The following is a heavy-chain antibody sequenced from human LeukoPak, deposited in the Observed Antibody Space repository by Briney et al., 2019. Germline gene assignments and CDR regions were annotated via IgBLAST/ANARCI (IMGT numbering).Heavy chain of an antibody. D-gene: IGHD2-2*01. J-gene: IGHJ3*02. Sequence: GGSLRLSCAASGFTFSDYYMSWIRQAPGKGLEWVSYISSSGSTIYYADSVKGRFTISRDNAKNSLYLQMNSLRAEDTAVYYCASVVVVPAAHDAFDIWGQGTMVTVSS. CDR2: ISSSGSTI. CDR3: ASVVVVPAAHDAFDI. V-gene: IGHV3-11*01. CDR1: GFTFSDYY.